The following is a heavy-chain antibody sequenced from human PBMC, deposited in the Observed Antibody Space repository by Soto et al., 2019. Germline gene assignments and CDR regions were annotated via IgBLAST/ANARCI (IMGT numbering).Heavy chain of an antibody. Sequence: SETLSLTCTVSGGSISSGGYYWSWIRQHPGKGLEWIGYIYYSGSTYYNPSLKSRVTISVDTSKNQFSLKLSSVTAADTAVYCCARDREYCSGGSCSLGDFDIWGQGTMVTVSS. D-gene: IGHD2-15*01. V-gene: IGHV4-31*03. CDR1: GGSISSGGYY. J-gene: IGHJ3*02. CDR2: IYYSGST. CDR3: ARDREYCSGGSCSLGDFDI.